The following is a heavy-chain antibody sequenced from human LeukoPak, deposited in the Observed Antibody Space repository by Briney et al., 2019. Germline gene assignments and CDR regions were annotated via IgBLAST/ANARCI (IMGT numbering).Heavy chain of an antibody. D-gene: IGHD3-10*01. CDR3: ARDLSAYGAGY. J-gene: IGHJ4*02. V-gene: IGHV3-21*01. CDR1: GFTFSYYN. Sequence: PGGSLRLSCAASGFTFSYYNMNWVRQAPGKGLEWVSSISSTSDYIHYADSVKGRFTISRDNAKNSLYLQMNSLRAEDTAVYYCARDLSAYGAGYWGQGTLVTVSS. CDR2: ISSTSDYI.